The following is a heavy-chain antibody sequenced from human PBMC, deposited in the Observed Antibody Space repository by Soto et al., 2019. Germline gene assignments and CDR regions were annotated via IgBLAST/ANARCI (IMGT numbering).Heavy chain of an antibody. CDR2: ISYSGGT. CDR1: DDSISSFY. CDR3: ARGMDTTMGYYYYYYMAV. D-gene: IGHD5-18*01. V-gene: IGHV4-59*12. J-gene: IGHJ6*03. Sequence: QVQLQESGPGLVKPSETLSLTCTVSDDSISSFYWNWIRQPPGKGLEWIGYISYSGGTNYNPSLKRRVTITPDTSKNQFFLKMSPVAGADTAVYYCARGMDTTMGYYYYYYMAVWGTGTTVTVSS.